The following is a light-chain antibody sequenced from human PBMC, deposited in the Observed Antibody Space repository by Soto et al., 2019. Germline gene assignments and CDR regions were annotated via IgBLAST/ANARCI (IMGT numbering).Light chain of an antibody. CDR1: STDVGGYNF. V-gene: IGLV2-14*03. Sequence: QSALTQPASVSGSPGQSITISCTGTSTDVGGYNFVSWYQQYPGEAPKLIIYEVSNRPSGVSNRFSGSKSGNTASLTISGLQAEGEADYHCSSYTSINSRVFGTGTKLTVL. J-gene: IGLJ1*01. CDR3: SSYTSINSRV. CDR2: EVS.